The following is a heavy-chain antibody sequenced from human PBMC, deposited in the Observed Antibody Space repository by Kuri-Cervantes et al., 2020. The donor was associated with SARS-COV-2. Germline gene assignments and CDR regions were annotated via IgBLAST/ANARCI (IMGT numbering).Heavy chain of an antibody. CDR2: IYHSGST. J-gene: IGHJ5*02. CDR1: GGSFSGYY. Sequence: SETLSLTCAVYGGSFSGYYWSWIRQPPGKGLEWIGSIYHSGSTYYNPSLKSRVTISVDTSKNQFSLKLSSVTAADTAVYYCARDPGGYYDILTGYNYNWFDPWGQGTLVTVSS. D-gene: IGHD3-9*01. CDR3: ARDPGGYYDILTGYNYNWFDP. V-gene: IGHV4-34*01.